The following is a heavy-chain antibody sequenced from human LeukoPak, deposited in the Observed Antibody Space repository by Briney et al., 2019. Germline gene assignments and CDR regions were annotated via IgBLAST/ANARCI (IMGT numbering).Heavy chain of an antibody. J-gene: IGHJ4*02. V-gene: IGHV1-18*04. CDR3: GRDLGGGNLRGGY. CDR1: GYTFTDYF. CDR2: ISAYNGYT. Sequence: ASVKVSCKPSGYTFTDYFMHWVRQAPGHGLEWMGWISAYNGYTNYAQKLQGRVSLNTDTSTSTAYVELRSARSDDTAVYYCGRDLGGGNLRGGYWGRGTLVTVSS. D-gene: IGHD2-21*01.